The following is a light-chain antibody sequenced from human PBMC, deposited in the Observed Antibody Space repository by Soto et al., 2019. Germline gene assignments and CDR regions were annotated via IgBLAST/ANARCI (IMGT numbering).Light chain of an antibody. Sequence: QSVLTQPPSASGTPGQRVTISCSGSSSNIGSNTVSWYQQLPGTAPKLLIYTNNQRPSGVPDRFSGSKSGTSASLAISGLQSEDEAAYYCAAWDDRLVGVIFGGGTKVTVL. V-gene: IGLV1-44*01. J-gene: IGLJ2*01. CDR3: AAWDDRLVGVI. CDR1: SSNIGSNT. CDR2: TNN.